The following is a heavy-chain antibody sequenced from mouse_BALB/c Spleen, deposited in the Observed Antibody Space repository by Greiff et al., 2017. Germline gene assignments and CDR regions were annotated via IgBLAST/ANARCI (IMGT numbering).Heavy chain of an antibody. Sequence: VQLKQSGPELVKPGASVKISCKASGYSFTGYFMNWVKPSHGKSLEWIGRINPYNGDTFYNQKFKGKATLSVDKSSSTAHIELLSLTSEDSAVYSCGRRGYFGYYFDYWGQGTTLTVSS. CDR3: GRRGYFGYYFDY. V-gene: IGHV1-37*01. J-gene: IGHJ2*01. CDR1: GYSFTGYF. CDR2: INPYNGDT. D-gene: IGHD1-2*01.